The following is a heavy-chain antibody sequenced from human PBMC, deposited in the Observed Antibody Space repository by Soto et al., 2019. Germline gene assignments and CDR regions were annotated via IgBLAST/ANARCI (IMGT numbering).Heavy chain of an antibody. D-gene: IGHD1-26*01. Sequence: GGSLRLSCAASGFTFSNYGMHWVRQAPGKGLEWVGVISYDGSNKYYADSVKGRFTISRDNSNNTLYLQMNSLRPEDTALYYCAKGRGELGNWFDPWGQGTLVTVSS. CDR1: GFTFSNYG. J-gene: IGHJ5*02. V-gene: IGHV3-30*18. CDR2: ISYDGSNK. CDR3: AKGRGELGNWFDP.